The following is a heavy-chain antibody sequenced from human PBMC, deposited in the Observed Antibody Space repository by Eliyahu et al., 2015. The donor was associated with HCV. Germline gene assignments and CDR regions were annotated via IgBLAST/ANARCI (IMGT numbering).Heavy chain of an antibody. V-gene: IGHV3-21*01. CDR3: ARGGCGGDCRERGYYYYGMDV. J-gene: IGHJ6*02. CDR1: GFTFSSYS. Sequence: EVQLVESGGGLVKPGGSLRLSCAASGFTFSSYSMNWVRQAPGKGLEWVSSISSSSSYIYYADSVKGPFTISRDNAKNSLYLQMNSLRAEDTAVYYCARGGCGGDCRERGYYYYGMDVWGQGTTVTVSS. CDR2: ISSSSSYI. D-gene: IGHD2-21*02.